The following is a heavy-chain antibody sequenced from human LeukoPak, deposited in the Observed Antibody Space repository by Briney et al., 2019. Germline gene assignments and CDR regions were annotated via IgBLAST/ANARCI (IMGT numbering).Heavy chain of an antibody. CDR2: IYPGDSDT. V-gene: IGHV5-51*01. J-gene: IGHJ4*02. D-gene: IGHD3-16*02. CDR1: GYSFTSYW. Sequence: GESLKISCKGSGYSFTSYWIGWVRPMPGKGLEWMGIIYPGDSDTRYSPSFQGQVTISADKSISTAYLQWSSLKASDTAMYYCARSPIMITFGGVIVPFDYWGQGTLVTVSS. CDR3: ARSPIMITFGGVIVPFDY.